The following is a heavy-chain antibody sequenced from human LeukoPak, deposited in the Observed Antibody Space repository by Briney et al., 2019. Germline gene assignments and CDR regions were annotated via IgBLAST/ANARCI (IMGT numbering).Heavy chain of an antibody. CDR3: TTRLPHYYGSGSYYS. D-gene: IGHD3-10*01. Sequence: GGSLRPSCAASGFTFSNAWMSWVRQAPGKGLEWVGRIKSKTDGGTTDYAAPVKGRFTISRDDSKNTLYLQMNSLKTEDTAVYYCTTRLPHYYGSGSYYSWGQGTLVTVSS. V-gene: IGHV3-15*01. J-gene: IGHJ4*02. CDR1: GFTFSNAW. CDR2: IKSKTDGGTT.